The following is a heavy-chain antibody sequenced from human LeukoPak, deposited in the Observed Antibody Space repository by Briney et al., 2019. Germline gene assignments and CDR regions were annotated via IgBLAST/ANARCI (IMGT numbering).Heavy chain of an antibody. J-gene: IGHJ4*02. V-gene: IGHV1-18*01. D-gene: IGHD5-12*01. CDR3: VRRGWERGYSRSLLGY. CDR1: GYTFTSYG. Sequence: GASVKVSCKASGYTFTSYGISWVRQAPGQGLEWMGWISAYNGNTNYAQKLQGRVTMTRDTSINTAYIHLTGLISDDTAIYFCVRRGWERGYSRSLLGYWGQGTLVTVSS. CDR2: ISAYNGNT.